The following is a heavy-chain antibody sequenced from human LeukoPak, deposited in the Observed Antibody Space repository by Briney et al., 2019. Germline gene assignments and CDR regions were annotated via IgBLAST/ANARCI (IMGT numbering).Heavy chain of an antibody. CDR2: IYHSGST. D-gene: IGHD6-19*01. V-gene: IGHV4-39*07. Sequence: PSETLSLTCTVSGGSISSSSYYWGWIRQPPGKGLEWIGEIYHSGSTNYNPSLKSRVTISVDKSKNQFSLKLSSVTAADTAVYYCARGPRQGWPFDYWGQGTLVTVSS. J-gene: IGHJ4*02. CDR1: GGSISSSSYY. CDR3: ARGPRQGWPFDY.